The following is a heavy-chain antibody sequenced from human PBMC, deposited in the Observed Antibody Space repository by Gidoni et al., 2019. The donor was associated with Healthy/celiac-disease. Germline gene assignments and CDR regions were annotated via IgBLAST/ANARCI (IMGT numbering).Heavy chain of an antibody. V-gene: IGHV4-4*07. CDR2: IYTSGST. Sequence: QVQLPESGPGLVQPSETLSLTCTVSGGSISSYHWSWIRQPAGKGLEWIGRIYTSGSTNYNPSLKSRVTMSVDTSKNQFSLKLSSVTAADTAVYYCARDGPRVWYQLAPYYYYGMDVWGQGTTVTVSS. D-gene: IGHD2-2*01. J-gene: IGHJ6*02. CDR1: GGSISSYH. CDR3: ARDGPRVWYQLAPYYYYGMDV.